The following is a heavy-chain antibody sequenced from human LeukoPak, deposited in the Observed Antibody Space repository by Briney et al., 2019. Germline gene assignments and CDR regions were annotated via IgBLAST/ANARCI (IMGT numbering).Heavy chain of an antibody. CDR1: GFIFSTYG. Sequence: GGSLRLSCAASGFIFSTYGMTWFRQAPGRGLEWVSGISGSGLNTYYADSLKGRFTSSRDNSKNMLYLQMNSLRAEDTAVYYCAKGGGYGSGTYSEDWGQGILVTVSS. V-gene: IGHV3-23*01. CDR3: AKGGGYGSGTYSED. J-gene: IGHJ4*02. CDR2: ISGSGLNT. D-gene: IGHD3-10*01.